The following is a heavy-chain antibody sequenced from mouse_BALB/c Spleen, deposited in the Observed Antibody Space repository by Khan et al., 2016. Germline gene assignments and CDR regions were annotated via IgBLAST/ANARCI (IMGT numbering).Heavy chain of an antibody. D-gene: IGHD2-1*01. Sequence: MQLEESGPELVKPGASVKISCKASGYSFTGYFMNWVKQSHGKSLEWIGRINPYNGDTFYNQKFKGKATLTVDKSSTTAHMELLSLTSEDSAVYYCGRGVNYVNWYFDVWGAGTTVTVSS. CDR1: GYSFTGYF. J-gene: IGHJ1*01. V-gene: IGHV1-37*01. CDR2: INPYNGDT. CDR3: GRGVNYVNWYFDV.